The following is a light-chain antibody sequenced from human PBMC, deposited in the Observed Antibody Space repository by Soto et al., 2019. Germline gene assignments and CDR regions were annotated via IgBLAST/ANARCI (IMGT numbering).Light chain of an antibody. CDR2: AAS. CDR3: QRYDSVPRT. V-gene: IGKV1-27*01. J-gene: IGKJ1*01. CDR1: HDIDNF. Sequence: DIRMTQSPPSLSAFVGDKVTITCRASHDIDNFLAWYHQKPGEVPKLLIYAASTLESGASSRFSGSGAGTVFTLTISSLQPEDVGSYYCQRYDSVPRTLGQGTRVEVK.